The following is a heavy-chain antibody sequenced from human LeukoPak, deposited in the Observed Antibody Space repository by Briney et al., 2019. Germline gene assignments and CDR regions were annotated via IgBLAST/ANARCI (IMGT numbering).Heavy chain of an antibody. CDR2: ISWDGGST. J-gene: IGHJ4*02. D-gene: IGHD2-15*01. CDR1: GFTFDDYT. V-gene: IGHV3-43*01. Sequence: PGGSLRLSCAASGFTFDDYTMHWVRQAPGKGLEWVSLISWDGGSTYYADSVKGRFTISRDNSKNSLFLQMNSLRSGDTALYYCAKDPEPCKVVGPYSFDFWGQGTLVTVSS. CDR3: AKDPEPCKVVGPYSFDF.